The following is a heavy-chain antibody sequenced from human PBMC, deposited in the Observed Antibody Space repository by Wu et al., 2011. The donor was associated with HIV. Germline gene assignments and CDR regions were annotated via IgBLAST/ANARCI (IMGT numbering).Heavy chain of an antibody. CDR3: ATDPTIAVAGTKSF. V-gene: IGHV1-69*14. Sequence: QVQLVQSGAEVKKPGSSVKVSCTASGGTFSSYAISWVRQAPGQGLEWMGRIIPIFGTAIYAQKFQGRLTITADKSSNTASMELTSLKSEDTAVYYCATDPTIAVAGTKSFWGRGTLVSVSS. CDR1: GGTFSSYA. CDR2: IIPIFGTA. D-gene: IGHD6-19*01. J-gene: IGHJ4*02.